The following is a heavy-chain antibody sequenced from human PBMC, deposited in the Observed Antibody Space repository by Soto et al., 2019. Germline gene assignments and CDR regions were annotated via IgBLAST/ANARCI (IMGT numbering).Heavy chain of an antibody. CDR2: INTGNGNT. V-gene: IGHV1-3*04. CDR1: GYRRTNYA. CDR3: ARAGAVAGHATFVC. Sequence: APGPVCAGAPGYRRTNYAVHKGREEPRQRNEWMGWINTGNGNTKYSQKFQGGVTITTDTSASAAYMELSSLRSEDTAVYYLARAGAVAGHATFVCWEQETQVDESS. D-gene: IGHD6-19*01. J-gene: IGHJ1*01.